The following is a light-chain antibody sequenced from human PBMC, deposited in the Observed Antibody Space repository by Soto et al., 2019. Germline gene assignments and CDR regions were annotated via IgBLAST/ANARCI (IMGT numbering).Light chain of an antibody. CDR1: QNIGSY. CDR2: AAS. V-gene: IGKV1-39*01. J-gene: IGKJ3*01. CDR3: QQIYSLLT. Sequence: DIQLTPSPSSLSASVGDRVTITCRASQNIGSYLNWYQQKPGKAPNLLIYAASNLRSGVPSRFSGSGSGTDFTLTISSLQPVDFATYYCQQIYSLLTFGPGTKVDIK.